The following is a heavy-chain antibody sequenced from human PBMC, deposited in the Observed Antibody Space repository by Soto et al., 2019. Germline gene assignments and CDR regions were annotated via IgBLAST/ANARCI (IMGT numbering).Heavy chain of an antibody. CDR2: LGAGDGTI. CDR1: GYRFTHYV. CDR3: VSDYASDSGVHLDF. D-gene: IGHD3-22*01. Sequence: QVQLVQSGTEVKKPGASVKVSCKASGYRFTHYVIHWVRHAPGQRLEWMGWLGAGDGTIYYSQNFQGRVTITKDTSASTVYMELSSLISEDTAVYYCVSDYASDSGVHLDFWGQGTLVTVSS. J-gene: IGHJ4*02. V-gene: IGHV1-3*01.